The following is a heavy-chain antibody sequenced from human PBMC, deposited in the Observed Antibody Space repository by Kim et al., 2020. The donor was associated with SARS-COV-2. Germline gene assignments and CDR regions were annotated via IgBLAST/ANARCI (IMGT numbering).Heavy chain of an antibody. J-gene: IGHJ4*02. CDR1: GGSISSSAYY. CDR2: IFCSGST. V-gene: IGHV4-31*03. Sequence: SETLSLTCTVSGGSISSSAYYWSWIRQPPGKDLEWIGYIFCSGSTYYNPSLKSRVTISVDTSKNQFSLKLSSVTAADTAVYYCARGEITIFAVVTEFDYGGQGALGTVSS. CDR3: ARGEITIFAVVTEFDY. D-gene: IGHD3-3*01.